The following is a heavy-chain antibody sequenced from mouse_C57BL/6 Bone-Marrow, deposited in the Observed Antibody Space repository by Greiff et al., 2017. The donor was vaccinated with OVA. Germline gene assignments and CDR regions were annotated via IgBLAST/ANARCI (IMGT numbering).Heavy chain of an antibody. CDR2: IYPRSGNT. V-gene: IGHV1-81*01. CDR1: GYTFTSYG. J-gene: IGHJ3*01. CDR3: ARWVLAWVAY. Sequence: QQPCKASGYTFTSYGISWVKQRTGQGLEWIGEIYPRSGNTYYNEKFKGKATLTADKSSSTAYMELRSLTSEDSAVYFCARWVLAWVAYWGQGTLVTVSA.